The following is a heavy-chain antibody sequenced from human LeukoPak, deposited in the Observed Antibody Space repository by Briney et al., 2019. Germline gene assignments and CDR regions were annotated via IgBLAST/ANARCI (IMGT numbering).Heavy chain of an antibody. CDR1: GGSISNYY. D-gene: IGHD5-12*01. J-gene: IGHJ4*02. CDR3: ARGPMDSGYTYFDY. Sequence: PSETLSLTCTVSGGSISNYYWSWIRQPPGKGLEWIGYFSYSGSTNYNPSLKSRVTISIDTSKNQFSLKLSSVTAADTAVYYCARGPMDSGYTYFDYWGQGTLVSVAS. V-gene: IGHV4-59*01. CDR2: FSYSGST.